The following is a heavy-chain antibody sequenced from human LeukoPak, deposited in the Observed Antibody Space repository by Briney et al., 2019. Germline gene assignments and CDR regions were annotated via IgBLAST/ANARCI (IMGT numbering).Heavy chain of an antibody. Sequence: SVKVSCKASGGTFSSYAISWVRQAPGQGLEWMGRIITIFGAANYAQKFQGRVTITTDESTSTAYMELSSLRSEDTAVYYCARDRYNWNYEGDAFDIWGQGTMVTVS. CDR2: IITIFGAA. J-gene: IGHJ3*02. CDR3: ARDRYNWNYEGDAFDI. CDR1: GGTFSSYA. V-gene: IGHV1-69*05. D-gene: IGHD1-7*01.